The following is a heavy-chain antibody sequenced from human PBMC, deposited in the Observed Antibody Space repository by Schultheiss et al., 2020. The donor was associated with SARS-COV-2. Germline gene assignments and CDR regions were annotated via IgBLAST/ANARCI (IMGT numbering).Heavy chain of an antibody. J-gene: IGHJ6*02. Sequence: GGSLRLSCAASGLTVSSNYMTWVRQAPGKGLEWVSVIYSGGTTYYADSEKGRFTISRDISKNTLYLQMTSLRAEDTAVYYCAREMIGDSSWDYYYYAMDVWGQGTTVTVSS. CDR2: IYSGGTT. CDR1: GLTVSSNY. V-gene: IGHV3-53*01. CDR3: AREMIGDSSWDYYYYAMDV. D-gene: IGHD6-13*01.